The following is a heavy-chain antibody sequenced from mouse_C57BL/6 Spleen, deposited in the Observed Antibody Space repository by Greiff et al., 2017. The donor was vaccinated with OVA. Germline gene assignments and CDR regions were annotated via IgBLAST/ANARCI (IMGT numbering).Heavy chain of an antibody. CDR3: ARDGIYDYIYFDY. CDR2: INPNNGGT. CDR1: GYTFTDYN. Sequence: EVKLMESGPELVKPGASVKMSCKASGYTFTDYNMHWVKQSHGKSLEWIGYINPNNGGTSYNQKFKGKATLTVNESSSTAYMELRSLTSEDSAVYYCARDGIYDYIYFDYWGQGTTLTVSS. V-gene: IGHV1-22*01. J-gene: IGHJ2*01. D-gene: IGHD2-4*01.